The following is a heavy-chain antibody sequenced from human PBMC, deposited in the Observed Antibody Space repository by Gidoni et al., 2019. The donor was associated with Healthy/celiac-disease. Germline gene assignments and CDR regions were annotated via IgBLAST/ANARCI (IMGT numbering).Heavy chain of an antibody. CDR3: AADSGDYSSSSPGYYYYYMDV. D-gene: IGHD6-6*01. Sequence: EVKKPGTSVKVSCKASGFTFTSSAVQWVRQARGQRLEWIGWIVVGSGNTNYAQKFQERVTITRDMSTSTAYMELSSLRSEDTAVYYCAADSGDYSSSSPGYYYYYMDVWGKGTTVTVSS. CDR1: GFTFTSSA. CDR2: IVVGSGNT. J-gene: IGHJ6*03. V-gene: IGHV1-58*01.